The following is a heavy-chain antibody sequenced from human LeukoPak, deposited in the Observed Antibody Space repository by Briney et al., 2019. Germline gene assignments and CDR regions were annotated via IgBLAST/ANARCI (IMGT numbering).Heavy chain of an antibody. V-gene: IGHV3-23*01. Sequence: GGSLRLSCAASGFTFSSYAMSWVRQAPGKGLEWVSAISGSGGSTYYADSVKGRFTISRDNSKNTLYLQMNSLRAEDTAVYYCAKMTGYDFWSGYPASYYFDYWGQGTLVTVSS. CDR3: AKMTGYDFWSGYPASYYFDY. D-gene: IGHD3-3*01. CDR1: GFTFSSYA. J-gene: IGHJ4*02. CDR2: ISGSGGST.